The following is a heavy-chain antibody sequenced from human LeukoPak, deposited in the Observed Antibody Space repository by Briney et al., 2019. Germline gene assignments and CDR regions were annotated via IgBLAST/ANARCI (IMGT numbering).Heavy chain of an antibody. Sequence: SETLSLTCAVYGGSFSGYYWSWIRQPPGKGLEWIGEINHSGSTNYNPFLKSRVTISVDTSKNQFSLKLSSVTAADTAVYYCARMVVVVPAAMRDPYYYYMDVWGKGTTVTVSS. CDR3: ARMVVVVPAAMRDPYYYYMDV. CDR2: INHSGST. CDR1: GGSFSGYY. V-gene: IGHV4-34*01. D-gene: IGHD2-2*01. J-gene: IGHJ6*03.